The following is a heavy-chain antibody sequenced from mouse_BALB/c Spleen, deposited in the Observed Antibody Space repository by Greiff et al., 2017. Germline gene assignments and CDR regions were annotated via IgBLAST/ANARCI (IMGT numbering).Heavy chain of an antibody. CDR3: ARDPYGYDVGWYFDV. D-gene: IGHD2-2*01. CDR1: GFSLTSYG. J-gene: IGHJ1*01. V-gene: IGHV2-9*02. CDR2: IWAGGST. Sequence: VQLVESGPGLVAPSQSLSITCTVSGFSLTSYGVHWVRQPPGKGLEWLGVIWAGGSTNYNSALMSRLSISKDNSKSQVFLKMNSLQTDDTAMYYCARDPYGYDVGWYFDVWGAGTTVTVSS.